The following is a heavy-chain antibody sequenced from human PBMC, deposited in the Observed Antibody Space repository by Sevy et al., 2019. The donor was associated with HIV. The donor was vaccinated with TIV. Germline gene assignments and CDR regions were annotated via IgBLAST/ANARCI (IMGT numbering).Heavy chain of an antibody. CDR3: ARSYDFWSGSMDV. Sequence: SETLSLTCTVSGGSISSYYWSWIRQPPGKGLEWIGYIYYSGSTNCNPSLKIRVTISVDTSKNQFYLKLSSVTAADTAVYYCARSYDFWSGSMDVWGQGTTVTVSS. CDR1: GGSISSYY. J-gene: IGHJ6*02. D-gene: IGHD3-3*01. CDR2: IYYSGST. V-gene: IGHV4-59*01.